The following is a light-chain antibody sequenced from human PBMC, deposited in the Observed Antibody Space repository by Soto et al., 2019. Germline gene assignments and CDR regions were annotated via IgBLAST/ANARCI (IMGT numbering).Light chain of an antibody. J-gene: IGKJ4*02. CDR1: QSVDSNY. Sequence: IVLTQSPGTLSLSPWEEATLSCRASQSVDSNYLAWYQQKPGQTPRLIIYGASGRADGIPHRFSGSGFGTDFTLTISKVEPEDFAVYFCQQRSSWPLTFGGGTKVDIK. V-gene: IGKV3D-20*02. CDR3: QQRSSWPLT. CDR2: GAS.